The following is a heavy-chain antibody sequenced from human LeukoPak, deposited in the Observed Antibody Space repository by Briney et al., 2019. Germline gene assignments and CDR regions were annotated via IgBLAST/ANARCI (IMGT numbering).Heavy chain of an antibody. CDR1: GYAFTSYA. CDR2: ISTYSGNA. D-gene: IGHD2-21*02. J-gene: IGHJ4*02. Sequence: ASVKVSCKPSGYAFTSYAISWLRQAPGQGLEWMGWISTYSGNANYAQKLQGRITMTIETSTSTAYMELRSLRSDDTAVYYCARGGSRVVTYGNFDYWGQGTLVTVSS. V-gene: IGHV1-18*01. CDR3: ARGGSRVVTYGNFDY.